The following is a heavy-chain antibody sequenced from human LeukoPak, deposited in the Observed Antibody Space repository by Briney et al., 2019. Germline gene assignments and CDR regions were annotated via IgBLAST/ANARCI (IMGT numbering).Heavy chain of an antibody. V-gene: IGHV4-59*01. D-gene: IGHD3-10*01. J-gene: IGHJ4*02. CDR1: GGSISSYY. Sequence: PSETLSLTCTVSGGSISSYYWSWIRQPPGKGLEWIGYIYHSGSTNYNPSLKSRVTISVDTSKNQFSLKLSSVTAADTAVYYCARALPGSSFDYWGQGTLVTVSS. CDR3: ARALPGSSFDY. CDR2: IYHSGST.